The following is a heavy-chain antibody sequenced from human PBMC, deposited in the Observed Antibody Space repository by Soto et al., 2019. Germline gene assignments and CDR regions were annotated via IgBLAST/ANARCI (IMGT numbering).Heavy chain of an antibody. J-gene: IGHJ5*02. CDR3: SRSLNS. V-gene: IGHV3-7*01. CDR1: GFTFSTYW. Sequence: EAQLMESGGGLVQPGGSLRLSCAASGFTFSTYWMDWVRQTPGKGLEWVANINQDGSEKNYVDSVKGRFTISRDNAKNSLYLQMSSLTAEDSALYYCSRSLNSWGQGTLVTVSS. CDR2: INQDGSEK.